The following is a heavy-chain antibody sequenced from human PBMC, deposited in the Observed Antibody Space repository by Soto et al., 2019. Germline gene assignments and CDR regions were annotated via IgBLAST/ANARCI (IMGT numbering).Heavy chain of an antibody. Sequence: EVQLLESGGGLVQPGGSLRLSCAASGFTFSSYAMSWVRQAPGKGLEWVSAISGSGGSTYYADSVKGRFTISRDNSKNTLYLQMNSLRAEDTAVYYCLRTEVVVADTDLGYWGQGTLVTVSS. CDR3: LRTEVVVADTDLGY. CDR2: ISGSGGST. V-gene: IGHV3-23*01. CDR1: GFTFSSYA. D-gene: IGHD2-15*01. J-gene: IGHJ4*02.